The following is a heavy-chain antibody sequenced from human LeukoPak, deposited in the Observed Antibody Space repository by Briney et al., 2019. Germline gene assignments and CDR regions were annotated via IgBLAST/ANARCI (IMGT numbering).Heavy chain of an antibody. Sequence: PSETLSLTCTVSGNSISSGDNYWSWIRQPAGKGLEWIGRIYTSGSTNYNPSLKSRVTISGDTSKNQFSLRLSSVTAADTAVYYCARGLIVVKDNWFDPWGQGTLVTVSS. J-gene: IGHJ5*02. V-gene: IGHV4-61*02. CDR2: IYTSGST. CDR3: ARGLIVVKDNWFDP. CDR1: GNSISSGDNY. D-gene: IGHD3-22*01.